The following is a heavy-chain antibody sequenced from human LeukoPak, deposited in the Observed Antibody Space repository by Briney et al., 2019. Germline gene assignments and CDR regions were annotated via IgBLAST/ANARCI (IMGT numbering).Heavy chain of an antibody. Sequence: PSETLSLTCTVSGGSISSNGHYWGWIRQPPGKGLEWIGSIYYSGSTYNNPSLKSRVTISVDTSKNQFSLKLSSVTAADTAVYYCARGAYGGNPQSWFDPWGQGTLVTVSS. J-gene: IGHJ5*02. D-gene: IGHD4-23*01. CDR1: GGSISSNGHY. V-gene: IGHV4-39*07. CDR2: IYYSGST. CDR3: ARGAYGGNPQSWFDP.